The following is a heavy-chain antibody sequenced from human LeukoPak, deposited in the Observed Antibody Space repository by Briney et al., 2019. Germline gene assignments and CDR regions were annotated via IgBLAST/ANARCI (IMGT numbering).Heavy chain of an antibody. D-gene: IGHD2-8*01. CDR2: ISYSGST. Sequence: SETLSLACTVYGGSISSSNYYWAWIRQPPGKGLEWIGSISYSGSTYYNPSLKSRVTISVDTSKNQFSLKLSSVTAADTAVYYCARHNGYATYYYYYGMDVWGQGTTVTVSS. CDR3: ARHNGYATYYYYYGMDV. J-gene: IGHJ6*02. CDR1: GGSISSSNYY. V-gene: IGHV4-39*01.